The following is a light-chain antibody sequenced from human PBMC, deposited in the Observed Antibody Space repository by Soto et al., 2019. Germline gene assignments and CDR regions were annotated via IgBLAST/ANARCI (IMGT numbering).Light chain of an antibody. CDR3: QHYGSSPTT. Sequence: EMVLTQSPGTLSLSPGERATLSCRASQSISSNYIAWYQQKPGRAPRLLIYGASSRASGIPDSFSGSGSVTDFTLTMSRLEPEDFAVYYCQHYGSSPTTFGQGTKVEIK. V-gene: IGKV3-20*01. CDR2: GAS. J-gene: IGKJ1*01. CDR1: QSISSNY.